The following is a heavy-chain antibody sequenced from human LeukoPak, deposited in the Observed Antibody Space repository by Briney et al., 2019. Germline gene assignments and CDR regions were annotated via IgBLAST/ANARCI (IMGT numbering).Heavy chain of an antibody. CDR1: GGTFSGYY. J-gene: IGHJ6*03. D-gene: IGHD1-26*01. Sequence: PSETLSLTCAVYGGTFSGYYWSWIRQPPGKRLEWVGESNDSGGTNYNPSLKSRVTISADKSKNQVSLGLTSVTAADTAVYYCARLSVIVGAALEYYYYYMDVWGQGTTATVSS. V-gene: IGHV4-34*01. CDR3: ARLSVIVGAALEYYYYYMDV. CDR2: SNDSGGT.